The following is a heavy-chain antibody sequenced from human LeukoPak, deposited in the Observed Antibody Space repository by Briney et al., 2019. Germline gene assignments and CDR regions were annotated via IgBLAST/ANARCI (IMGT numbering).Heavy chain of an antibody. J-gene: IGHJ6*03. D-gene: IGHD5-12*01. CDR3: ARGKKKGYVQYYYIDV. CDR2: IYYSGRT. Sequence: SETLSLTCTVSGDSISSTSDYWGWIRQPPGKGLEWIGSIYYSGRTYYNPSLKSRVTISVDTSRNQFSLKLSSLTAADTAVYYCARGKKKGYVQYYYIDVWGKGTTVTVSS. V-gene: IGHV4-39*07. CDR1: GDSISSTSDY.